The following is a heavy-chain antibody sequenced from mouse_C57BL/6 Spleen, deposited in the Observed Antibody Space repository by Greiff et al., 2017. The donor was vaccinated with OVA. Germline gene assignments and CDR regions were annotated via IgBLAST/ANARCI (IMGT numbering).Heavy chain of an antibody. J-gene: IGHJ1*03. D-gene: IGHD2-4*01. V-gene: IGHV7-3*01. CDR3: ARYQGLRRGYFDV. CDR2: IRNKANGYTT. Sequence: EVQGVESGGGLVQPGGSLSLSCAASGFTFTDYYMSWVRQPPGKALEWLGFIRNKANGYTTEYSASVKGRFTISRDNSQSILYLQMNALRAEDSATYYGARYQGLRRGYFDVWGTGTTVTVSS. CDR1: GFTFTDYY.